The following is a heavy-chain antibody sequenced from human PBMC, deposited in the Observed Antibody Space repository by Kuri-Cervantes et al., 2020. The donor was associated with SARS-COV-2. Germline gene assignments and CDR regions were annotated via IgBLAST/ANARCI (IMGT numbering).Heavy chain of an antibody. Sequence: GSLRLSCTVSGGSISSYYWSWIRQPAGKGLEWIGRIYTSGSTNYNPSLKSRVTMSVDTSKNQFCLKLSSVTAADTAVDYCARAGWSYGHSPCARDAFDIWGQGTMVTVSS. J-gene: IGHJ3*02. CDR3: ARAGWSYGHSPCARDAFDI. CDR2: IYTSGST. V-gene: IGHV4-4*07. CDR1: GGSISSYY. D-gene: IGHD4-17*01.